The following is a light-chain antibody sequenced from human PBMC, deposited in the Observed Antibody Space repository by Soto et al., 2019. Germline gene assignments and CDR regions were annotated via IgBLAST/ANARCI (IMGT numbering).Light chain of an antibody. CDR1: QGIRND. V-gene: IGKV1-17*01. Sequence: DIQMTQSPSSLSASVGDRFTITCRASQGIRNDLGWYQQKPGKAPKRLIYAASTLQSGVPSRFSGSGSGTDFTLTISSLEPEDSAVYYCQQRHMWPITFGQGTRLEIK. CDR2: AAS. CDR3: QQRHMWPIT. J-gene: IGKJ5*01.